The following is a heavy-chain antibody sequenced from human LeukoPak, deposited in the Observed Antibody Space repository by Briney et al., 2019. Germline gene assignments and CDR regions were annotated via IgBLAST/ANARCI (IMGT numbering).Heavy chain of an antibody. CDR2: ISGSGGST. V-gene: IGHV3-23*01. D-gene: IGHD3-22*01. CDR3: AKAYSSGPNWFDP. Sequence: GGSLRLSCAASGFTFSSYAMSWVRQAPGKELEWVSAISGSGGSTYYADSVRGRFTISRDNSKNTLYLQMNSLRAEDTAVYYCAKAYSSGPNWFDPWGQGTLVTVSS. J-gene: IGHJ5*02. CDR1: GFTFSSYA.